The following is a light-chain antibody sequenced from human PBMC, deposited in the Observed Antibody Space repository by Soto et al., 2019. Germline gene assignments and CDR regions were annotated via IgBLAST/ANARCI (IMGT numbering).Light chain of an antibody. Sequence: QSVLTQQPSVSGAPGKRVTISCTGSSSTIGAGFDVHWYQQLPGTAPKLLIYGDTNRPSGVPDRFSGSKSGTSASLVITGLQAEDEADYYCQSYDTALSVYVVFGGGTKVTVL. CDR3: QSYDTALSVYVV. CDR1: SSTIGAGFD. CDR2: GDT. V-gene: IGLV1-40*01. J-gene: IGLJ2*01.